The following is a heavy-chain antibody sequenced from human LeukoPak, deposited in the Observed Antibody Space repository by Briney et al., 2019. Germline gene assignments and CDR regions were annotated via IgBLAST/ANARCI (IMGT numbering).Heavy chain of an antibody. CDR2: ISFGGGHI. D-gene: IGHD2/OR15-2a*01. V-gene: IGHV3-21*01. J-gene: IGHJ6*02. CDR3: ARIVLTPPYGMDV. Sequence: SGGSLRLSCVASRFTFSSYSMTWVRQAPGTGLEWVSSISFGGGHIFYTDSVKGRFTIFRDDSKNSLYLEMNSLRAEDTAVYFCARIVLTPPYGMDVWGQGTTVTVSS. CDR1: RFTFSSYS.